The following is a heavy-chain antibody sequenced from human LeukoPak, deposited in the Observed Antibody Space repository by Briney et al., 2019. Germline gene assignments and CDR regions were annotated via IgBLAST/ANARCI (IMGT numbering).Heavy chain of an antibody. D-gene: IGHD2-2*01. V-gene: IGHV3-33*06. CDR2: IWYDGSNK. CDR1: GFTFSSYG. J-gene: IGHJ4*02. Sequence: GGSLRLSCAASGFTFSSYGMHWVRQAPGKGLEGVAVIWYDGSNKYYADSVKGRFTISRDNSKNTLYLQMNSLSAGDTAVYYCAKDVSRGFQHQPDWGQGTLVTVSS. CDR3: AKDVSRGFQHQPD.